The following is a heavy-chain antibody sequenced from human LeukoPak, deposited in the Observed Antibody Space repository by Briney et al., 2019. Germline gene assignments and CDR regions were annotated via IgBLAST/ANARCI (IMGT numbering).Heavy chain of an antibody. V-gene: IGHV4-59*01. CDR1: GVSISMYY. CDR3: ARVKGSNWFDP. D-gene: IGHD6-6*01. CDR2: IYNSEST. J-gene: IGHJ5*02. Sequence: SETLSLTSPVSGVSISMYYWSWIRQPPGKGLEWIGYIYNSESTYYNPSLKSRVTISLDTSKNQFSLRLNSVTAADTAVYYCARVKGSNWFDPWGQGTLVTVSS.